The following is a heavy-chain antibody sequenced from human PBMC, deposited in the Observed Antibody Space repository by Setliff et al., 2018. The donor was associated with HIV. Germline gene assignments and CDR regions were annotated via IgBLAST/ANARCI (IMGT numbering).Heavy chain of an antibody. CDR1: GGSISSYY. J-gene: IGHJ4*02. CDR3: ARGRGSSSSWPIDY. D-gene: IGHD6-13*01. CDR2: IYTSGST. V-gene: IGHV4-4*07. Sequence: SETLSLTCTVSGGSISSYYWSWIRQPAGKGLEWIGRIYTSGSTNYNPSLKSRVTMSVGTSKNQFSLKLSSVTAADTAVYFCARGRGSSSSWPIDYWGQGSLVTVSS.